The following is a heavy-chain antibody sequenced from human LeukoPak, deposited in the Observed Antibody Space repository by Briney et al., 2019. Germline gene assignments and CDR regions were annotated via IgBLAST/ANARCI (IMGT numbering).Heavy chain of an antibody. CDR3: ARIYDSSGYYFTY. CDR2: MNPNSGNT. J-gene: IGHJ4*02. V-gene: IGHV1-8*01. D-gene: IGHD3-22*01. Sequence: GASVKVSCTASGYTFTSFDINWVRQATGQGLEWMGWMNPNSGNTGYAQKFQGRVTMTRNTSISTAYMELSSLRSEDTAVYYCARIYDSSGYYFTYWGQGTLVTVSS. CDR1: GYTFTSFD.